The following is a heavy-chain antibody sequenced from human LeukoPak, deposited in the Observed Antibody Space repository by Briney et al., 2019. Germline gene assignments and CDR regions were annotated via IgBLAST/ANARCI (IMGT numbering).Heavy chain of an antibody. Sequence: SGPTLVNPTPTLTLTCTFSGFSLSTSGMGVGWIRQPPRKALEWLALIYWDDDKHYSPSLKSRLSITRDTSKNQVVLTMTNMDPVDTATYYCAHRGGIDVYYAFDIWGQGTMVTVSS. D-gene: IGHD4-23*01. CDR1: GFSLSTSGMG. J-gene: IGHJ3*02. CDR3: AHRGGIDVYYAFDI. CDR2: IYWDDDK. V-gene: IGHV2-5*02.